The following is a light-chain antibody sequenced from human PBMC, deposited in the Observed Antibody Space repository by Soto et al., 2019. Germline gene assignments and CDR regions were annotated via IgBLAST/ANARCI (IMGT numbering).Light chain of an antibody. CDR2: DVS. CDR3: SSYTSSSTLNYV. Sequence: QSVLTQPASVSGSPGQSITISCTGTSSDVGGYNYVSWHQQHPGKAPKLMIYDVSNRPSGVSNHFSGSKSGNTASLTISGLQAEDEADYYCSSYTSSSTLNYVFGTGTKVTVL. V-gene: IGLV2-14*01. J-gene: IGLJ1*01. CDR1: SSDVGGYNY.